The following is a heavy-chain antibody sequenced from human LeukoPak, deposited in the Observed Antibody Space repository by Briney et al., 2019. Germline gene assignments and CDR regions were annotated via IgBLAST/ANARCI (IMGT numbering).Heavy chain of an antibody. CDR2: ISGSGGST. D-gene: IGHD4-17*01. Sequence: TGGSLRLSCAASGFTFSSYAMSWVRQAPGKGLEWVSAISGSGGSTYYADSVKGRFTISRDNSKNTLYLQMNSLRAEDTAVYYCAKGDDYGDYGSYDYWGQGTLVTVSS. V-gene: IGHV3-23*01. J-gene: IGHJ4*02. CDR1: GFTFSSYA. CDR3: AKGDDYGDYGSYDY.